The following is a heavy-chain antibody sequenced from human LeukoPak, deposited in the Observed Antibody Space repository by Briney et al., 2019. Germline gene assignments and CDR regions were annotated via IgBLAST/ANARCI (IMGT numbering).Heavy chain of an antibody. Sequence: GGSLRLSCAASGFTFSNYPIHWVRQAPGKGLEFVSSIHSNGINTYYGNSVKGRFTVSRDNSKNTVYLQMGSLREEDMAVYYCARTQQWLATGGWYWFDTWGQGTLVTVSS. CDR3: ARTQQWLATGGWYWFDT. V-gene: IGHV3-64*01. CDR2: IHSNGINT. D-gene: IGHD6-19*01. CDR1: GFTFSNYP. J-gene: IGHJ5*02.